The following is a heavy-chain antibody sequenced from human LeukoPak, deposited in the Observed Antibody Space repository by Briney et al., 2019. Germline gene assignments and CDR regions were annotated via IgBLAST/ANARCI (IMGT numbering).Heavy chain of an antibody. CDR2: ISYNGSNK. D-gene: IGHD3-10*01. CDR3: AKDAYYYGSGSYYRGYYFDY. CDR1: GFTFSSYG. J-gene: IGHJ4*02. V-gene: IGHV3-30*18. Sequence: GRSLRLSCAASGFTFSSYGMHWVRQAPGKGLEWVAVISYNGSNKYYADSVKGRFTISRDNSKNTLYLQMNSLRAEDTAVYYCAKDAYYYGSGSYYRGYYFDYWGQGTLVTVSS.